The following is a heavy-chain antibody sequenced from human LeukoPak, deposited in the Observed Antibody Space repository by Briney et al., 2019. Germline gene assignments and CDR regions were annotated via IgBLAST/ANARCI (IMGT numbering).Heavy chain of an antibody. CDR1: GFTLNSYI. V-gene: IGHV3-30*04. CDR2: ISFDGRDK. Sequence: GRSLRLSCEASGFTLNSYIMHWVRQAPGKGLEWVALISFDGRDKQYADSVKGRFTISRDNAKNTLYLQMNSLRAEDTAVYYCARDRSAVDVWGKGTTVTVSS. J-gene: IGHJ6*04. CDR3: ARDRSAVDV.